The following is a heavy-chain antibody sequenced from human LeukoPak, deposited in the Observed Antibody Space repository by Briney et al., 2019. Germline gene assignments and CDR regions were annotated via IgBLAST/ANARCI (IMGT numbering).Heavy chain of an antibody. J-gene: IGHJ4*02. Sequence: ASVKVSCKASGYTFTSYGISWVRQAPGQGLEWMGRISAYNGNTNYAQKLQGRVTMTTDTSTSTAYIELRSLRSDDTAVYYCARVDYYGSGSYSPDYWGQGTLVTVSS. D-gene: IGHD3-10*01. V-gene: IGHV1-18*01. CDR2: ISAYNGNT. CDR1: GYTFTSYG. CDR3: ARVDYYGSGSYSPDY.